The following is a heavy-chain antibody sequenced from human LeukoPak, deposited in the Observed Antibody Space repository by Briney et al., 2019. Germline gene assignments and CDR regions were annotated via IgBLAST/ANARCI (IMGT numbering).Heavy chain of an antibody. CDR2: INTDGTTT. V-gene: IGHV3-74*01. CDR3: ARDGNYYDSSGPADY. D-gene: IGHD3-22*01. CDR1: RFTFSTYW. J-gene: IGHJ4*02. Sequence: GGSLRLSCAASRFTFSTYWMHWVRQAPGKGLVWVSRINTDGTTTSYADSVKGRFTISRDNAKNTLYLQMNSLRAEDTAVYYCARDGNYYDSSGPADYWGQGNLVTVSS.